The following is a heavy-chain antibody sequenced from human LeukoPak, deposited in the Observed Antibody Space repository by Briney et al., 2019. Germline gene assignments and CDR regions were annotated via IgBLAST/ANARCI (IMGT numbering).Heavy chain of an antibody. Sequence: SGPTLVNPTQTLTLTCTFSGFSLSTSGMRVSWIRQPPGKALEWLARIDWDDDKFYSAFLKTRLTISKDTSKNQVILIVTNMDPVDTATYYCARIESSDAFDYWGQGTLVTVSS. V-gene: IGHV2-70*04. CDR3: ARIESSDAFDY. D-gene: IGHD6-19*01. CDR1: GFSLSTSGMR. CDR2: IDWDDDK. J-gene: IGHJ4*02.